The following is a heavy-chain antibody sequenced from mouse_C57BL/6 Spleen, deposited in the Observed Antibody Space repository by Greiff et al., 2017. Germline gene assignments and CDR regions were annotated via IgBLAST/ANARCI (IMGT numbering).Heavy chain of an antibody. V-gene: IGHV6-6*01. Sequence: EVQLQESGGGLVQPGGSMKLSCAASGFTFSDAWMDWVRQSPEKGLEWVAEIRNKANNHATYYAVSVKGRFTISRDDSKSSVYLQMNSLRAEDTGIYYCLITTVVATRGFDYWGQGTTLTVSS. CDR2: IRNKANNHAT. CDR1: GFTFSDAW. CDR3: LITTVVATRGFDY. D-gene: IGHD1-1*01. J-gene: IGHJ2*01.